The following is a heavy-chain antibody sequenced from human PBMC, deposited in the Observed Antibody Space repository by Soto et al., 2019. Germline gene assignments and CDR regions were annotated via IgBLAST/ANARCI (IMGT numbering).Heavy chain of an antibody. CDR1: GFTFSDYY. Sequence: PGGSLRLSCAASGFTFSDYYMHWVRQAPGKGLVWLSHINSDGSTIVYADSVKGRFTISRENSKNTLYLQMNSLRAEDAAVYYCAKDLVGSNADYYDYWGQGTLVTVSS. V-gene: IGHV3-74*01. D-gene: IGHD2-15*01. CDR2: INSDGSTI. CDR3: AKDLVGSNADYYDY. J-gene: IGHJ4*02.